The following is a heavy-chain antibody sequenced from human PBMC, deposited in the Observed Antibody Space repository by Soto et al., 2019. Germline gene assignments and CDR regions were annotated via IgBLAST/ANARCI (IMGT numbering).Heavy chain of an antibody. Sequence: QIALKESGPTLVKPSQTLTLTCTFSGFSFSTTGAGVGWIRQPPGKALEWLALIFWNDAKRYSPSLRSRLTIIKDTSKNQVVLTMTNVDPVDTATYYCAYRRGGSSSGANFDYWGQGTPVTVYS. CDR2: IFWNDAK. CDR1: GFSFSTTGAG. D-gene: IGHD2-15*01. J-gene: IGHJ4*02. CDR3: AYRRGGSSSGANFDY. V-gene: IGHV2-5*01.